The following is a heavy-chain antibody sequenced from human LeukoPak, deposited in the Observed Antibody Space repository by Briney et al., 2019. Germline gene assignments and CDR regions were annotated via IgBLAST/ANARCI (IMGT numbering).Heavy chain of an antibody. CDR3: AREAPTYYYGSGSYYKGTYDYYYMDV. J-gene: IGHJ6*03. V-gene: IGHV1-69*06. CDR2: IIPIFGTA. D-gene: IGHD3-10*01. Sequence: SVKVSCKASGGTFSSYAISWVRQAPGQGLEWMGGIIPIFGTANYAQKFQGRVTITADKSTSTAYMELSSLRSEDTAVYYCAREAPTYYYGSGSYYKGTYDYYYMDVWGKGTTVTVSS. CDR1: GGTFSSYA.